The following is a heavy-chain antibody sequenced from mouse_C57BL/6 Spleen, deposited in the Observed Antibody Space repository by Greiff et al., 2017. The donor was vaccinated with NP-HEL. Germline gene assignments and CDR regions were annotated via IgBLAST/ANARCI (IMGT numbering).Heavy chain of an antibody. CDR3: ARDTTTVVVHWYFDG. J-gene: IGHJ1*03. V-gene: IGHV5-4*01. Sequence: EVQLVESGGGLVKPGGSLKLSCAASGFTFSSYAMSWVRQTPEKRLEWVATISDGGSYTYYPDNVKGRFTISRDNAKNNLYLQMSHLKSEDTAMYYCARDTTTVVVHWYFDGWGTGTTVTVSS. CDR2: ISDGGSYT. CDR1: GFTFSSYA. D-gene: IGHD1-1*01.